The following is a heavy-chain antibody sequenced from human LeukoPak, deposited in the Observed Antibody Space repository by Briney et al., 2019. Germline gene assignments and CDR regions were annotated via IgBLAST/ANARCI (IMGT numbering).Heavy chain of an antibody. V-gene: IGHV4-59*08. Sequence: PSETLSLTCTLSGGSISNFYWSWIRQSPEKGLDGVGQIHYSGSTTYNPSLESRITISVDTSENQFSLKLSSVTAADTAIYYCARRGSHYYYYMDVWGKGTTVTVSS. J-gene: IGHJ6*03. CDR1: GGSISNFY. CDR2: IHYSGST. D-gene: IGHD6-6*01. CDR3: ARRGSHYYYYMDV.